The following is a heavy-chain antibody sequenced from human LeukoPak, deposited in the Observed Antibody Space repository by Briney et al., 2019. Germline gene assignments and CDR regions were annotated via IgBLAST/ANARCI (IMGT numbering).Heavy chain of an antibody. CDR3: ATTLGRYYYDSSGPRDAFDI. D-gene: IGHD3-22*01. Sequence: ASVKVSCKASGYTFTSHDINWVRQATGQGLEWMGWMNPNSGNTGYAQKFQGRVTITRNTSISTAYMELSSLRSEDTAVYYCATTLGRYYYDSSGPRDAFDIWGQGTMVTVSS. V-gene: IGHV1-8*01. CDR1: GYTFTSHD. J-gene: IGHJ3*02. CDR2: MNPNSGNT.